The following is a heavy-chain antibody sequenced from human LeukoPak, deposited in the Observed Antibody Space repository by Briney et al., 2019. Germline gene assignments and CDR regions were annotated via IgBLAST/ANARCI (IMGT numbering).Heavy chain of an antibody. J-gene: IGHJ6*02. CDR2: MNPNSGNT. Sequence: ASVKVSCKASGYTFTSYDINWVRQGTGQGLEWMGWMNPNSGNTGYAQKFQGRVTMTGNTSISTAYMELSSLRSEDTAVYYCARGFYGSGSYDYGMDVWGQGTTVTVSS. D-gene: IGHD3-10*01. CDR3: ARGFYGSGSYDYGMDV. CDR1: GYTFTSYD. V-gene: IGHV1-8*01.